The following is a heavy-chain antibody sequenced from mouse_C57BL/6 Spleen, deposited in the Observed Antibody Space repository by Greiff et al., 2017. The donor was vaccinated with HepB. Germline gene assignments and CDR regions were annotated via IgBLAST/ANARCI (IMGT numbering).Heavy chain of an antibody. CDR3: ARSANWDVAWFAY. J-gene: IGHJ3*01. CDR1: GYAFSSSW. V-gene: IGHV1-82*01. Sequence: VQLQQSGPELVKPGASVKISCKASGYAFSSSWMNWVKQRPGKGLEWIGRIYPGDGDTNYNGKFKGKATLTADKFSSTAYMQLSSLTSEDSAVYVCARSANWDVAWFAYWGQGTLVTVSA. CDR2: IYPGDGDT. D-gene: IGHD4-1*01.